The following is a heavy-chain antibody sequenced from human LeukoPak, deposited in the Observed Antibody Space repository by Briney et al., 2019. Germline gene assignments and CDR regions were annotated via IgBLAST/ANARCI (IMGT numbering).Heavy chain of an antibody. J-gene: IGHJ3*02. CDR2: INPGGGNT. CDR1: GYTFTTSD. CDR3: ARIRDGYNDAYDI. V-gene: IGHV1-46*01. D-gene: IGHD5-24*01. Sequence: ASVKVSCKASGYTFTTSDINWVRQAPGQGLEWMGLINPGGGNTNYAQNFQGRVTMTRDTSASTVYMELSSLRSEDTAIYYCARIRDGYNDAYDIWGQGTVVTVPS.